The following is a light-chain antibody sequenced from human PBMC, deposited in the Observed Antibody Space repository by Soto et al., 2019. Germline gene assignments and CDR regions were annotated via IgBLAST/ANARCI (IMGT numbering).Light chain of an antibody. CDR2: GAA. CDR3: QQYNNWPPIT. Sequence: EIVMTQSPATLSVSPGERATLSCRASQSVSSNLAWYQQKPGQAPMLLIYGAATRATGIPARFSGSRSGTEFTLTICSLQSEDFAFYYCQQYNNWPPITFGQGTRLEIK. CDR1: QSVSSN. J-gene: IGKJ5*01. V-gene: IGKV3-15*01.